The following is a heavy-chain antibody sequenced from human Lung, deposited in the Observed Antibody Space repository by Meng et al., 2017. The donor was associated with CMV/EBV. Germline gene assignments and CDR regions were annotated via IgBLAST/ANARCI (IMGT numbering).Heavy chain of an antibody. D-gene: IGHD3-3*01. CDR2: IYLGASDT. CDR1: GYSFTTYW. CDR3: ARSGDLWSGYNN. Sequence: ESLKISXQGSGYSFTTYWIGWVRQLPGKGLEWMGIIYLGASDTRYSPSFQGQVTISADKSNTTAYLQWSSLKASDTAMYYCARSGDLWSGYNNWGQGTLVTVSS. J-gene: IGHJ4*02. V-gene: IGHV5-51*01.